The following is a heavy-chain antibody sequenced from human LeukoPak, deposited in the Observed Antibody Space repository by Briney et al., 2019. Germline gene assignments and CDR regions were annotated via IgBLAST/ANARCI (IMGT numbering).Heavy chain of an antibody. J-gene: IGHJ6*03. D-gene: IGHD1-7*01. CDR1: GFTFSSYW. CDR3: ARLTGTTYYYYYYYYMDV. V-gene: IGHV3-7*01. Sequence: GGSLRLSCAASGFTFSSYWMSWVRQAPGKGLEWVANIKQDGSEKYYVDSVKGRFTISRDNAKNSLYLQMNSLRAEDTAVYYCARLTGTTYYYYYYYYMDVWGKGTAVTVSS. CDR2: IKQDGSEK.